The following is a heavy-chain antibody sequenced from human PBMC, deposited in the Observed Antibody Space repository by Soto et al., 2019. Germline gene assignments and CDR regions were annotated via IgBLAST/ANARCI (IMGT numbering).Heavy chain of an antibody. CDR2: TSGSGGST. V-gene: IGHV3-23*01. J-gene: IGHJ6*03. Sequence: EVQLLESGGGLVQPGGSLRLSCAASGFTFSSYAMSWVRQAPGKGLEWVSATSGSGGSTYHADSVKARFTISRDNSKNTLYLQMYSLRAEDTAVYYCAKGVQSYYYYYMEVWGKGTTVTVSS. CDR1: GFTFSSYA. CDR3: AKGVQSYYYYYMEV.